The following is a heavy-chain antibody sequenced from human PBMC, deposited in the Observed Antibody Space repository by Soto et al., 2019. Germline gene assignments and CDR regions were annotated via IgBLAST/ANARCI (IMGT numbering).Heavy chain of an antibody. D-gene: IGHD5-12*01. J-gene: IGHJ4*02. Sequence: GGSLRLSCAASGFTFSSYWMHWVRQAPGKGLVWVSRIKGDGSETNYADSVKGRFTISTDNAKNTLYLQLNSLRAEDTAVYYCLRGNSGYGNFDYWGQGTRVTVSS. CDR1: GFTFSSYW. CDR3: LRGNSGYGNFDY. V-gene: IGHV3-74*01. CDR2: IKGDGSET.